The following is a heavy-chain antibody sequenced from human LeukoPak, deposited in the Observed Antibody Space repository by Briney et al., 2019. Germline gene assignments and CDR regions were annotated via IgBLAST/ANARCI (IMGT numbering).Heavy chain of an antibody. CDR1: GGSISSYY. Sequence: SETLSLTRTVSGGSISSYYWSWIRQPPGKGLEWIGYIYYSGSTNYNPSLKSRVTISVDTSKNQFSLKLSSVTAADTAVYYCARHDYGDYPGTLDYWGQGTLVTVSS. J-gene: IGHJ4*02. CDR3: ARHDYGDYPGTLDY. CDR2: IYYSGST. V-gene: IGHV4-59*08. D-gene: IGHD4-17*01.